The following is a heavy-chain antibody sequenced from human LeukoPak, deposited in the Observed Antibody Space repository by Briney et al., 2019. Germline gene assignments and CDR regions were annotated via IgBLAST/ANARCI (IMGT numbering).Heavy chain of an antibody. Sequence: SETLSLTCTVSGGSISSGGYYWSWIRQHPGKGLEWIGYIYYSGSTYYNPSLKSRATISVDTSKNQFSLKLSSVTAADTAVYYCARGLEAAAGTIGDYWGQGTLVTVSS. CDR2: IYYSGST. V-gene: IGHV4-31*03. CDR1: GGSISSGGYY. CDR3: ARGLEAAAGTIGDY. D-gene: IGHD6-13*01. J-gene: IGHJ4*02.